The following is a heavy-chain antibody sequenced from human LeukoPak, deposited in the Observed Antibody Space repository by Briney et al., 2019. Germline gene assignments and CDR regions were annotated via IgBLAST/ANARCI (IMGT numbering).Heavy chain of an antibody. J-gene: IGHJ5*02. Sequence: GGSLRLSCAASGFTFSSYEMNWVRQAPGKGLEWVSYISDSGTTIYHADSVKGRFTISRDNAKNSLYLQMNSLRAEDTAVYYCVRDHSGWSLDPWGQGTLVTVSS. V-gene: IGHV3-48*03. CDR1: GFTFSSYE. CDR2: ISDSGTTI. D-gene: IGHD6-19*01. CDR3: VRDHSGWSLDP.